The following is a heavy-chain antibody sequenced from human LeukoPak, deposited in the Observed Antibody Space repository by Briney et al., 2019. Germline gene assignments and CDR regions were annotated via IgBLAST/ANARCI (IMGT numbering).Heavy chain of an antibody. CDR3: GIHMIVSPCDS. V-gene: IGHV3-11*01. CDR1: AFTLDDFY. D-gene: IGHD3-22*01. J-gene: IGHJ4*02. Sequence: PGGSLRLSCAASAFTLDDFYITWIRQAPGTGLEWITSISASGGMFFYADSVKGRFTVSRDNAKKSLFLQMNSLRAEDTAIYYCGIHMIVSPCDSWGQGTLVIVSS. CDR2: ISASGGMF.